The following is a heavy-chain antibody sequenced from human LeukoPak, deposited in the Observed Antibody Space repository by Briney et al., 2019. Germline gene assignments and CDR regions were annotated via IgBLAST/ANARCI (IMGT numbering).Heavy chain of an antibody. Sequence: ASVKVSCKASGYPSTSFYVHWVRQVPGQGLEWMGLINPSDGSTTYAQKFQGRVSMTRDMSTSTVYMELSSLRSEDTAVYYCARGGAPPHYYNNTGLWPPYFDSWGQGALVTVSS. V-gene: IGHV1-46*01. J-gene: IGHJ4*02. D-gene: IGHD3-22*01. CDR1: GYPSTSFY. CDR2: INPSDGST. CDR3: ARGGAPPHYYNNTGLWPPYFDS.